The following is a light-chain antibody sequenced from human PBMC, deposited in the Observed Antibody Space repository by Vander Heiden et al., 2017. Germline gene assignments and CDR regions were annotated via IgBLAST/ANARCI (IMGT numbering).Light chain of an antibody. CDR1: QSVSSN. CDR2: GAS. J-gene: IGKJ2*01. V-gene: IGKV3-15*01. CDR3: LQENNWPYT. Sequence: EIVMTKSPATLSVSPGERATLSCRASQSVSSNLAWYQQKPGQAPRLLSYGASTRATGIPARFRGSGAGTEFTLTISSLQSEDFAGYYCLQENNWPYTFGQGTKLGIK.